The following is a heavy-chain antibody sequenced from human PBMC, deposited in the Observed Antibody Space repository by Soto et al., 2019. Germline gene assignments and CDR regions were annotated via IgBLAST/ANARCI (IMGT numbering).Heavy chain of an antibody. CDR2: ISSSGSTV. CDR3: ARQRTYTLHVAFDI. Sequence: GGSLRLSCAASGFTFSDYYMSWIRQAPGKGLGCLSYISSSGSTVYDADSVKGRFTISRDNARNSLYLQMNSLRAGDTAVYYCARQRTYTLHVAFDIWGQGTMVTVSS. J-gene: IGHJ3*02. CDR1: GFTFSDYY. D-gene: IGHD1-1*01. V-gene: IGHV3-11*01.